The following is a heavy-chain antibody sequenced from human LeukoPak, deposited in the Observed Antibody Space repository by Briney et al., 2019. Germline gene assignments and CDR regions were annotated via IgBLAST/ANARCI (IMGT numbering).Heavy chain of an antibody. V-gene: IGHV3-7*01. CDR2: IQQDGSET. J-gene: IGHJ4*02. CDR3: ARQRGSGCLDY. Sequence: PGGSLRLSCAASRFTLSNYWMSWVRQAPGKGLEWVANIQQDGSETYYVDSVKGRFTISRDNAKNSLSLQMHSLRAEDTAVYYCARQRGSGCLDYWGQGTLVTVSS. D-gene: IGHD6-19*01. CDR1: RFTLSNYW.